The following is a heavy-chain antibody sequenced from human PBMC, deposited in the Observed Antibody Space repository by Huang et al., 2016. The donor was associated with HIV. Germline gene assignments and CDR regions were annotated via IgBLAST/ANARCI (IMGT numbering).Heavy chain of an antibody. CDR3: VRESLYFGDFLFDH. Sequence: QVQLVQSGAEVKRPGASLKVSCKTAGFTFTNYGFSWVRQAPGPGLEWLGWGSANSCEINYEVKFEGRVSMTTDTTSVTAYMELRRLTSDDTATYYCVRESLYFGDFLFDHWGQGTPVTVSA. CDR1: GFTFTNYG. J-gene: IGHJ4*02. V-gene: IGHV1-18*04. D-gene: IGHD3-10*01. CDR2: GSANSCEI.